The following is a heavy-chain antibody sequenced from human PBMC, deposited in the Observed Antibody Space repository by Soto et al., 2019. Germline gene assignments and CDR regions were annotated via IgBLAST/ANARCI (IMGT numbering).Heavy chain of an antibody. Sequence: QVQLQESGPGLVKPSETLSLTCTVSGGSISNYYWSWIRQPAGKGLEWIGRIYTSGSTNYKPSLKSRVTMSVDTSKKQFSLKLRSVTAADTAVYYCARGAVAGADYGMDVWGQGTTVTVSS. J-gene: IGHJ6*02. D-gene: IGHD6-13*01. CDR2: IYTSGST. CDR1: GGSISNYY. V-gene: IGHV4-4*07. CDR3: ARGAVAGADYGMDV.